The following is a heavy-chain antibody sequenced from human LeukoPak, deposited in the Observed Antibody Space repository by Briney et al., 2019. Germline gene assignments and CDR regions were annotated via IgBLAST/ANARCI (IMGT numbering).Heavy chain of an antibody. V-gene: IGHV1-69*05. CDR3: ASPRGYCSSTSCPYDY. CDR2: IIPIFGTA. D-gene: IGHD2-2*01. CDR1: GGTFSSYA. J-gene: IGHJ4*02. Sequence: SVKVSCKASGGTFSSYAISWARQAPGQGLEWMGGIIPIFGTANYAQKFQGRVTITTDESTSTAYMELSSLRSEDTAVYYCASPRGYCSSTSCPYDYWGQGTLVTVSS.